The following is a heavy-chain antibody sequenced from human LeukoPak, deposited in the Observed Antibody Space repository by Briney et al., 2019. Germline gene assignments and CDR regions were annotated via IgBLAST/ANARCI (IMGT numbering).Heavy chain of an antibody. CDR2: IYHTGST. CDR3: ATYYDSSGYRFDY. J-gene: IGHJ4*02. D-gene: IGHD3-22*01. CDR1: GGSISSPNW. V-gene: IGHV4-4*02. Sequence: SETLSLTCAVSGGSISSPNWWSWVRQPPGKGLEWIGKIYHTGSTNYSPSLKSRVTMSLDKSKNQYSLNLSSVTAADTAVYYCATYYDSSGYRFDYWGLGTLVTVSS.